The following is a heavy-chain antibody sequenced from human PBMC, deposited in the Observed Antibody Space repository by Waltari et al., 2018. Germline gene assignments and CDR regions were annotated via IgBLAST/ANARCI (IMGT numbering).Heavy chain of an antibody. CDR1: GGSFSGYY. CDR3: ARCYAALPNFFHY. D-gene: IGHD2-15*01. Sequence: QVQLQQWGAGLLKPSETLSLTCAVYGGSFSGYYWSGIRQTPWEGLEWIGEINRSGSNDYTPTLKCRVSIAVDTSKNQFPLKLRSVTAADTAVYYCARCYAALPNFFHYWGQGTLVTVSS. CDR2: INRSGSN. J-gene: IGHJ4*02. V-gene: IGHV4-34*01.